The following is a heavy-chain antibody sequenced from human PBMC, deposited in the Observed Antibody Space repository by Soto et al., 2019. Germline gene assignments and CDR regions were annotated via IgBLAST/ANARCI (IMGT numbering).Heavy chain of an antibody. CDR1: GFTFDDYA. CDR3: AKTGGWEAPFDY. V-gene: IGHV3-9*01. CDR2: ISWNSGSI. Sequence: EVQLVESGGGLVQPGRSLRLSCAASGFTFDDYAMHWVRQAPGKGLEWVSGISWNSGSIGYADSVKGRFTISRDNAKNSLYLKMNSLRAEDTALYYCAKTGGWEAPFDYWGQGTLVTVSS. J-gene: IGHJ4*02. D-gene: IGHD1-26*01.